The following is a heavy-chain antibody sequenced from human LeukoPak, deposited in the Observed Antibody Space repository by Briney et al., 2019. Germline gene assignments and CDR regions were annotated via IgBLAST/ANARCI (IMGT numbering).Heavy chain of an antibody. V-gene: IGHV3-23*01. Sequence: PGGSLRLPCAASGFTFSSYAMSWVRQAPGKGLEWVSAISGSGGSTYYADPVKGRFTISRDNSKNTLYLQMNSLRAEDTAVYYCAKRDLDSIAVDYFDYWGQGTLVTVSS. CDR1: GFTFSSYA. CDR3: AKRDLDSIAVDYFDY. J-gene: IGHJ4*02. CDR2: ISGSGGST. D-gene: IGHD3-22*01.